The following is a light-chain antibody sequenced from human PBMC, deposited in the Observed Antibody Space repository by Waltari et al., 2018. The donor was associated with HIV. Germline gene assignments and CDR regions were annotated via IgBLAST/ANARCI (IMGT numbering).Light chain of an antibody. CDR1: SSDVGGYNY. J-gene: IGLJ2*01. V-gene: IGLV2-8*01. CDR3: SSYAGSNNFEV. Sequence: QSALTQPPSASGSPGQSVTLSCTGTSSDVGGYNYVSWYQQHPGKVPKLMIYEVSKRPSGVPDRFSGSKSGNTASLTVSGLQAEDEADYYCSSYAGSNNFEVFGGGTKLTVL. CDR2: EVS.